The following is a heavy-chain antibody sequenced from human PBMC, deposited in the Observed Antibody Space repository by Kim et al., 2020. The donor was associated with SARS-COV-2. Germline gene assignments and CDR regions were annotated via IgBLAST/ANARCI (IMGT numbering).Heavy chain of an antibody. J-gene: IGHJ2*01. V-gene: IGHV4-34*01. CDR1: GGSFSGYY. Sequence: SETLSLTCAVYGGSFSGYYWSWIRQPPGKGLEWIGEINHSGSTNYNPSLKSRVTISVDTSKNQFSLKLSSVTAADTAVYYCARGGRAVLVQPHYWYFELSGRGTLVSVSS. CDR3: ARGGRAVLVQPHYWYFEL. CDR2: INHSGST. D-gene: IGHD1-1*01.